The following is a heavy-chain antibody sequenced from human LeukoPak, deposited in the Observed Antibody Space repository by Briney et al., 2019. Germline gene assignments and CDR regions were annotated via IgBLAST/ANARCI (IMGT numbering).Heavy chain of an antibody. Sequence: SETLSLTCTVSGGSLSSSSYYWGWIRQPPGKGLEWIGSIYYSGSTYYNPSLKSRVTISVDTSKNQFSLKLSSVTAADTAVYYCARHPGDGYNRVGYFDYWGQGTLVTVSS. CDR1: GGSLSSSSYY. CDR2: IYYSGST. D-gene: IGHD5-24*01. CDR3: ARHPGDGYNRVGYFDY. J-gene: IGHJ4*02. V-gene: IGHV4-39*01.